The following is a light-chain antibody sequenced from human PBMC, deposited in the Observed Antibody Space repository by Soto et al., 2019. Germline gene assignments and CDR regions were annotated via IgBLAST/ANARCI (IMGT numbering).Light chain of an antibody. Sequence: DIQMTQSPCTLSASVGERVTITCRASQTIGRWLAWYQQKPGKVPKLLIYKASSLQSGVPSRFSGSGSGTEFTLTINSLQPDDFAAYYCHQYNSYSRTLGQGTTLEIK. CDR2: KAS. V-gene: IGKV1-5*03. J-gene: IGKJ1*01. CDR3: HQYNSYSRT. CDR1: QTIGRW.